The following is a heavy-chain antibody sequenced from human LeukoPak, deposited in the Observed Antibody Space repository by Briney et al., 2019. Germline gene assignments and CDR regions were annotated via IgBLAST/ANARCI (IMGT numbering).Heavy chain of an antibody. CDR1: GFTVSSYS. Sequence: GGSLRLSCAASGFTVSSYSMNWVRQAPGKGLEWVSYISSSSSTIYYADSVKGRFTISRDNAKNSLYLQMNSLRAEDTAVYYCARGAAAGFVGWFDPWGQGTLVTVSS. CDR2: ISSSSSTI. J-gene: IGHJ5*02. CDR3: ARGAAAGFVGWFDP. D-gene: IGHD6-13*01. V-gene: IGHV3-48*01.